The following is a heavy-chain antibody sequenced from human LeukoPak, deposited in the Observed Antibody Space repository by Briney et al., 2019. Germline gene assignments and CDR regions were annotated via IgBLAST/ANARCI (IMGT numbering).Heavy chain of an antibody. D-gene: IGHD1-26*01. CDR2: LYPGGSDT. CDR3: ARGVGATLADWFDP. CDR1: GYSSTSYW. V-gene: IGHV5-51*01. J-gene: IGHJ5*02. Sequence: GGSPQILCYGPGYSSTSYWIGRGRHMAGKGVEWMVILYPGGSDTRYSPSCQGQVTISADKANSTAYLQRSSLKASDTAMYYCARGVGATLADWFDPWGQGTLVTVSS.